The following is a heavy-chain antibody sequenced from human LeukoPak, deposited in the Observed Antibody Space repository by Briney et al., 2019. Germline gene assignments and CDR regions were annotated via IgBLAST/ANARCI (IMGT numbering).Heavy chain of an antibody. CDR3: AREPITMVRGVIFERGNWFDP. Sequence: GGSLRLSCAASGFTSSSYWMSWVRQAPGKGLEWVANIKQDGGEKYYVDSVKGRFTISRDNAKNSGYLQMNSLRAQDTAVYYCAREPITMVRGVIFERGNWFDPWGQGTLVTVSS. V-gene: IGHV3-7*01. D-gene: IGHD3-10*01. J-gene: IGHJ5*02. CDR2: IKQDGGEK. CDR1: GFTSSSYW.